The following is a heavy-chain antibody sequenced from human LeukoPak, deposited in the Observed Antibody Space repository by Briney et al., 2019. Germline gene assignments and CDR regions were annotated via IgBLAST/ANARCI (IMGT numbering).Heavy chain of an antibody. D-gene: IGHD2-2*01. CDR2: FDPEDGET. CDR1: GYTLTELS. Sequence: ALVKVSCKVSGYTLTELSMHWVRQAPGKGLEWMGGFDPEDGETIYAQKFQGRVTMTEDTSTDTAYIELSSLRSEDTAVYYCATAQPYCSSTSCSWGQGTLVTVSS. CDR3: ATAQPYCSSTSCS. V-gene: IGHV1-24*01. J-gene: IGHJ4*02.